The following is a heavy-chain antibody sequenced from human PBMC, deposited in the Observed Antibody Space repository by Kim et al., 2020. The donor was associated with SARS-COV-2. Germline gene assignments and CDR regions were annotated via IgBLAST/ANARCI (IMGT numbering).Heavy chain of an antibody. V-gene: IGHV1-46*01. CDR2: INPNVGNT. CDR1: GYIFSNFY. Sequence: ASVKVSCKTSGYIFSNFYLYWVRQAPGHGLEWMGMINPNVGNTRYAQKFLGRFTVTRDTATSTFYMDLSSLRPEDTAVYYCTRGPHIRKWDFWIGYPYWGQGTLVTVS. J-gene: IGHJ4*02. D-gene: IGHD3-3*01. CDR3: TRGPHIRKWDFWIGYPY.